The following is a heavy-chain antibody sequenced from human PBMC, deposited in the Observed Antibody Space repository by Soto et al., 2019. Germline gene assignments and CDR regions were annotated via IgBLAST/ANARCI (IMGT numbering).Heavy chain of an antibody. CDR3: ARDRPDYGDYGIDY. Sequence: PGGSLRLSCAASGFTFSSYAISWVRQAPGQGLEWMGGIIPIFGTANYAQKFQGRVTITADESTSTAYMELSSLRSEDTAVYYCARDRPDYGDYGIDYWGQGTLVTVSS. CDR2: IIPIFGTA. V-gene: IGHV1-69*01. D-gene: IGHD4-17*01. CDR1: GFTFSSYA. J-gene: IGHJ4*02.